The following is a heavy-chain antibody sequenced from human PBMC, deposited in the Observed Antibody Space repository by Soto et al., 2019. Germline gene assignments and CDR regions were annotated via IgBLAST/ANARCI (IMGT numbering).Heavy chain of an antibody. CDR1: GYTFTNYG. CDR3: ARDTVVPAATDAFDI. J-gene: IGHJ3*02. D-gene: IGHD2-2*01. CDR2: ISAYNGNT. V-gene: IGHV1-18*01. Sequence: ASVKVSCKASGYTFTNYGISWVRQAPGQGLEWMGWISAYNGNTNYAQKLQGRVTMTTDTSTSTAYMELRSLRSDDTAVYYCARDTVVPAATDAFDIWGQGTMVTVSS.